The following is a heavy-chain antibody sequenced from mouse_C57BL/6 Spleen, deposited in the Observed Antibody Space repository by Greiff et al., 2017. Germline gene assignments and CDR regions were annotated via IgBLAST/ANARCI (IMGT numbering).Heavy chain of an antibody. V-gene: IGHV1-69*01. D-gene: IGHD2-3*01. CDR2: IDPSDSDT. CDR3: ARRVRDDGDFYY. Sequence: QVQLQQPGAELVMPGASVKLSCTASGYTFNGYWMHWVKQRPGQGLEWIGEIDPSDSDTNYNQKFQGKATLTGDKSSSTAYLQLSSLTSEDAAVYYCARRVRDDGDFYYWGKGTTLTVSS. CDR1: GYTFNGYW. J-gene: IGHJ2*01.